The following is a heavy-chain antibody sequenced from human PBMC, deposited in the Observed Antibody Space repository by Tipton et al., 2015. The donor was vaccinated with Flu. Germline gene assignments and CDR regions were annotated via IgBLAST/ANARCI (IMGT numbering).Heavy chain of an antibody. CDR2: IYPGDSDT. J-gene: IGHJ4*02. V-gene: IGHV5-51*01. CDR3: ARANYDFWSGYVEY. D-gene: IGHD3-3*01. Sequence: VQLVQSGAEVKKPGESLKISCKGSGYSFSNYWIGWVRQMPGKGLEWMGIIYPGDSDTRYNPTFQGQVTISADKSIRTAYLQWSKLKASDTAMYYCARANYDFWSGYVEYWGRGTLVTVSS. CDR1: GYSFSNYW.